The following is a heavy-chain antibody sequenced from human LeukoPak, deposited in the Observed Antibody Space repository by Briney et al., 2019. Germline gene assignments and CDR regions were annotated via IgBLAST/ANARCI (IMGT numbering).Heavy chain of an antibody. CDR3: ARTYDSPGYYSPDYYYMDV. D-gene: IGHD3-22*01. Sequence: SETLSLTCTVSGGSIGTYCWSWIRQPAGKGLEWIGHICTSGSTNYNPSLKSRVTMSVDTSNNEFSLKLNSVTAADTAGYYCARTYDSPGYYSPDYYYMDVWGKGTTVTISS. V-gene: IGHV4-4*07. CDR2: ICTSGST. CDR1: GGSIGTYC. J-gene: IGHJ6*03.